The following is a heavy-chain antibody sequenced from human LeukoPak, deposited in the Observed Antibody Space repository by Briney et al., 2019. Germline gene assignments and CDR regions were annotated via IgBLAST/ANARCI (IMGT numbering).Heavy chain of an antibody. CDR1: GYSFTSYW. CDR3: ARRLTYYDFWSEQPCAFDI. D-gene: IGHD3-3*01. J-gene: IGHJ3*02. Sequence: GESLKISCKGSGYSFTSYWIGWVRQMPGKGLEWMGIIYPGDSDTRYSPSFQGQVTISADKSISTAYLQWSSLKASDTAMYYCARRLTYYDFWSEQPCAFDIWGQGTMVTVSS. CDR2: IYPGDSDT. V-gene: IGHV5-51*01.